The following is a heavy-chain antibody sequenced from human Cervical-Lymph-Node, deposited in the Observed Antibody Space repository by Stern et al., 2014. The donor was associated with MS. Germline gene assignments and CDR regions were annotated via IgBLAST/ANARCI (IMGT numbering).Heavy chain of an antibody. CDR2: INPKNGDT. CDR3: GRGIKTFDP. Sequence: VQLLESGAAVKKPGASVKVSCETSGFRFTDYYIHWVRQAPGQGLDWMGCINPKNGDTHSAQKFQGRFTMTRDTSISTGYMELNSLKSDDTAMYYCGRGIKTFDPWGQGTLVTVSS. V-gene: IGHV1-2*02. D-gene: IGHD5-24*01. J-gene: IGHJ5*02. CDR1: GFRFTDYY.